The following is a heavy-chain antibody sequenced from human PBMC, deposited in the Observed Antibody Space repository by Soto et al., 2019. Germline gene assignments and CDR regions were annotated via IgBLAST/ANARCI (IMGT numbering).Heavy chain of an antibody. CDR3: AREGLRDCSGGSGYGENDS. J-gene: IGHJ4*02. D-gene: IGHD2-15*01. Sequence: QVQLVESGGGVVQPGRSLRLSCAASGFTFSSYGMHWVRQAPGKGLEWVAVIWYDGSNKYYADSVKGRFTICSDNSKNRRYMEKNSLRDEGTSVYDCAREGLRDCSGGSGYGENDSWGQGTLVTVSS. V-gene: IGHV3-33*01. CDR1: GFTFSSYG. CDR2: IWYDGSNK.